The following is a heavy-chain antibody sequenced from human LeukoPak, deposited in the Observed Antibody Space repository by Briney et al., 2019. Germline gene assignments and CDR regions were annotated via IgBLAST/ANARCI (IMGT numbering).Heavy chain of an antibody. CDR1: GGSISSYY. CDR2: IYTSGST. CDR3: ARHVRSSAPIHCYYYYYMDV. V-gene: IGHV4-4*09. J-gene: IGHJ6*03. Sequence: SETLSLTCTVSGGSISSYYWSWIRQPPGKGLEWIGYIYTSGSTNYNPSLKSRVTISVDTSKNQFSLKLSSVTAADTAVYYCARHVRSSAPIHCYYYYYMDVWGKGTTVTVSS. D-gene: IGHD3-10*01.